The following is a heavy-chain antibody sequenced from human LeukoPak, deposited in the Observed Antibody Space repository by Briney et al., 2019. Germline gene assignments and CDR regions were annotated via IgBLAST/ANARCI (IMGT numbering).Heavy chain of an antibody. CDR3: ARGTGASYRVYFLQ. CDR1: GGSVTRDY. D-gene: IGHD1-26*01. J-gene: IGHJ1*01. Sequence: SETLPLTCAVSGGSVTRDYWGWLRQAPGKGLEWLGEINKISPNGRANYNPSLTSRVTISLDTSKNQLSLHLTSVTAADTAVYYCARGTGASYRVYFLQWGLGTLVSVSS. CDR2: INKISPNGRA. V-gene: IGHV4-34*01.